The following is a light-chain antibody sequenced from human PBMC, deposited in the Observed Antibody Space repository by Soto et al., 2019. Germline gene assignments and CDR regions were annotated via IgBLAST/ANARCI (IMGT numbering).Light chain of an antibody. V-gene: IGKV1-39*01. Sequence: DVRMTQSPSSLSSSVGDRVTITCRASQIIGSSLNWYQQKPLNAPKVLIYAASSLQSGVPSRFIGSGSGTDFTLTISSLQPEAFASDYLQQSQATPRTFGQGTKLEIK. CDR3: QQSQATPRT. CDR2: AAS. CDR1: QIIGSS. J-gene: IGKJ2*01.